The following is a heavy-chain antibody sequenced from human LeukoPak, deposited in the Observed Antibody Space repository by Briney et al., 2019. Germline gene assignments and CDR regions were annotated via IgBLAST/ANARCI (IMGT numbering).Heavy chain of an antibody. J-gene: IGHJ6*02. V-gene: IGHV1-69*04. CDR1: GGTFISYA. Sequence: SVKVSCKASGGTFISYAISWVRQAPGQGLEWMGRIIPIFGIANYAQKFQGRVTITADKSTSTAYMELSSLRSEDTAVYYCASGGYCGGDCYSHFRYYGMDVWGQGTTVTVSS. D-gene: IGHD2-21*02. CDR3: ASGGYCGGDCYSHFRYYGMDV. CDR2: IIPIFGIA.